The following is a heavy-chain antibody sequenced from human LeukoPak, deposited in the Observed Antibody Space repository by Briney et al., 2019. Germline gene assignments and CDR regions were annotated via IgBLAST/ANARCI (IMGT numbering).Heavy chain of an antibody. Sequence: PSETLSLTCTVSGGSISSSSYYWGWIRQPPGKGLEWIGSIYYSGSTYYNPSLKSRVTISVDTSRNQFSLKLSSVTAADTAVYYCARVLGGYYDRYAFDIWGQGTMVTVSS. V-gene: IGHV4-39*07. CDR3: ARVLGGYYDRYAFDI. D-gene: IGHD3-22*01. J-gene: IGHJ3*02. CDR2: IYYSGST. CDR1: GGSISSSSYY.